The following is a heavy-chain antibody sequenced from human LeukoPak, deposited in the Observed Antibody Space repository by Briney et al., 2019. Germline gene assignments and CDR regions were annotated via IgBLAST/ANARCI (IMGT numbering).Heavy chain of an antibody. V-gene: IGHV3-23*01. CDR3: ARVGTTSNFYYYYGMDV. Sequence: SGGSLRLSCAASGFTFSSYAMSWVRQAPGKGLEWVSGISGSGGSTYYADSVKGRFTISRDNSKNTLYLQMTSLRAEDTAVYYCARVGTTSNFYYYYGMDVWGQGTTVTVSS. J-gene: IGHJ6*02. D-gene: IGHD2/OR15-2a*01. CDR2: ISGSGGST. CDR1: GFTFSSYA.